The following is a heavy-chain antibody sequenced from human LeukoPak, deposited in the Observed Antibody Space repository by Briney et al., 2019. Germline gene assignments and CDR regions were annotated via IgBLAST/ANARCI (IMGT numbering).Heavy chain of an antibody. V-gene: IGHV1-46*01. CDR3: ARGGRAPSAAGPFFYYYYGMDV. CDR1: GYTFTSYY. CDR2: INPSGGST. J-gene: IGHJ6*02. D-gene: IGHD6-13*01. Sequence: ASVKVSCKASGYTFTSYYMHWVRQAPGQGLEWMGIINPSGGSTSYAQKFQGRVTMTRDTSTSTVYMELSSLRSEDTAVYYCARGGRAPSAAGPFFYYYYGMDVWGQGTTVTVPS.